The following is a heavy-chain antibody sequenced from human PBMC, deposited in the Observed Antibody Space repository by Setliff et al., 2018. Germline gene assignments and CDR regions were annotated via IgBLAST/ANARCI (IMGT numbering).Heavy chain of an antibody. D-gene: IGHD2-2*01. CDR2: ISYDGTIT. V-gene: IGHV3-30*04. J-gene: IGHJ4*02. Sequence: GGSLRLSCAASGFLYSNNAFHWVRQTPGKGLEWVAVISYDGTITHYVDSVKGRFSISRDNSQNTLYLQMNSLSPEDTALYYCAKDWNPSTYWYTDYFDSWGQGTLVTVSS. CDR3: AKDWNPSTYWYTDYFDS. CDR1: GFLYSNNA.